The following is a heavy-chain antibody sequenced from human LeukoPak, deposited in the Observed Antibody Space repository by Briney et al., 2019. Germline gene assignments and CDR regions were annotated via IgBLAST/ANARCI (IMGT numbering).Heavy chain of an antibody. D-gene: IGHD3-9*01. Sequence: SETLSLTCTVSGGSISSYYWSWIRQPPGKGLEWIGYIYYSGSTNYNPSLKSRVTISVDTSKNQFSLKLSSVTAADTAVYYCAKRTPIFRDAFDIWGQGTMVTVSS. V-gene: IGHV4-59*08. CDR1: GGSISSYY. CDR3: AKRTPIFRDAFDI. CDR2: IYYSGST. J-gene: IGHJ3*02.